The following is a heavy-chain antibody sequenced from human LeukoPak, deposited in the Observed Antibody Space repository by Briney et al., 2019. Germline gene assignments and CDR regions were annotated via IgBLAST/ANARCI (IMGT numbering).Heavy chain of an antibody. D-gene: IGHD3-22*01. CDR2: ISGSGGST. Sequence: PEGSLRLSCAASGFTFSSYAMSWVRQAPGKGLEWVSGISGSGGSTDYADSVKGRFTISRDNSKNTLYVQMNSLRAEDTAVYYCAKDPPETYYYDSSNPDDAFDIWGLGTMVTVSS. CDR1: GFTFSSYA. V-gene: IGHV3-23*01. J-gene: IGHJ3*02. CDR3: AKDPPETYYYDSSNPDDAFDI.